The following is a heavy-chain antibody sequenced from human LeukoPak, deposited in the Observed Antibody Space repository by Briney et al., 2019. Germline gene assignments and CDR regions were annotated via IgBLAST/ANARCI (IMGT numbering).Heavy chain of an antibody. Sequence: SQTLSLTCAISGDSFSSNSATWNWIRQSPSRGLEWLGRTYYRPKLYNDYAVSVKTRITINPDTSKNTFSLELSSVTPEDTAVYYCARGIAAAGQYYFDYWGQGTLVTVSS. CDR2: TYYRPKLYN. CDR3: ARGIAAAGQYYFDY. D-gene: IGHD6-13*01. V-gene: IGHV6-1*01. CDR1: GDSFSSNSAT. J-gene: IGHJ4*01.